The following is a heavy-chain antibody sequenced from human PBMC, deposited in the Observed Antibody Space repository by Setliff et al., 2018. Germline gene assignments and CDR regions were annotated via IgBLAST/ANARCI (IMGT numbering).Heavy chain of an antibody. CDR1: GFTFRKHA. D-gene: IGHD3-22*01. J-gene: IGHJ4*02. V-gene: IGHV3-23*01. Sequence: GGSLRLSCTASGFTFRKHALAWVRQAPGKGLQWVSSVSGSGMTRDYTDSVKGRFTVSRDSSQNKIHLQMDSLRAEDTGKYFCARADSDSCYPYYFDFWGQGVLVTVSS. CDR2: VSGSGMTR. CDR3: ARADSDSCYPYYFDF.